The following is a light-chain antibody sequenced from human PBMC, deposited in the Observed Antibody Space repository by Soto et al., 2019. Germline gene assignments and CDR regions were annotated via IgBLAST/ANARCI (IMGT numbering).Light chain of an antibody. V-gene: IGKV3-11*01. CDR2: DAS. CDR3: QQYNSLLS. Sequence: EIVLIQSPATLSLSPGERATLSCRASQSVGSYLAWYQHKPGQAPRLLISDASNRATSIPARFSGSGSETDFTLTISSLQPDDFATYYCQQYNSLLSFGGGTKVEIK. CDR1: QSVGSY. J-gene: IGKJ4*01.